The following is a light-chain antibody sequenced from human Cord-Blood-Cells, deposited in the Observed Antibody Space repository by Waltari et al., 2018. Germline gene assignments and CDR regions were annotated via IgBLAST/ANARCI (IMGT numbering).Light chain of an antibody. CDR2: KAS. CDR1: QSISSW. Sequence: DIQMTQSPSTLSASVGDRFTITCRASQSISSWLAWYQQKPGKAPKLLIYKASSLESGVPSRFSGSGSGTEFTLTISSLQPDDFATYYCQQYNSAWTFGQGTKVEIK. CDR3: QQYNSAWT. V-gene: IGKV1-5*03. J-gene: IGKJ1*01.